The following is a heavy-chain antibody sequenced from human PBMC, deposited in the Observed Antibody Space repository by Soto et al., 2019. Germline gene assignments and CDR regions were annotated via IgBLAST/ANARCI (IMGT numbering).Heavy chain of an antibody. Sequence: EVQLVESGGGLVQPGGSLRLSCTASGFTLSNYWMSWARQAPGKGLEWVANIGPDGSQRSYVGSVNGRFTISRDNAKSSLYLQMSSLRVEDTAVYYCARNTLGWGQGTLVTVSS. V-gene: IGHV3-7*05. CDR3: ARNTLG. J-gene: IGHJ4*02. CDR2: IGPDGSQR. D-gene: IGHD3-16*01. CDR1: GFTLSNYW.